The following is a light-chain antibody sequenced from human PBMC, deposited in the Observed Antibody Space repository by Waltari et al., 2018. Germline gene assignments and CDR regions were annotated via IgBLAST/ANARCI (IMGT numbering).Light chain of an antibody. Sequence: IQMSQAPSPLFASVGNRGPITCRASQGISSYLNWYQQKPGKAPKLLIYYANSLASGVPSRFSGSGSGTEFTLTISSLQPEDFATYYCQQGNSYPFTFGPGTKLDIK. J-gene: IGKJ3*01. CDR3: QQGNSYPFT. CDR2: YAN. V-gene: IGKV1-13*02. CDR1: QGISSY.